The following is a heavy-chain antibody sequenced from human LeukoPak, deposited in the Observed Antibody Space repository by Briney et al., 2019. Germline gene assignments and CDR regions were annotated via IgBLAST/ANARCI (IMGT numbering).Heavy chain of an antibody. J-gene: IGHJ4*02. CDR3: TREGFTAFDY. V-gene: IGHV3-53*05. CDR1: GLTVSSNY. CDR2: IYNDGST. Sequence: GGSLRLSCAASGLTVSSNYMTWVRQAPGKGLESVSVIYNDGSTYYADSVKGRFTISRDNSKNTLYLQMNSLRAEDTAVYYCTREGFTAFDYWGQGTLVTVSS.